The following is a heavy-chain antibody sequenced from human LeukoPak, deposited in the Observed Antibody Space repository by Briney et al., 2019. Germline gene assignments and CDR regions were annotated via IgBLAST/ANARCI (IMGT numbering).Heavy chain of an antibody. CDR1: GDSVSSNSAA. CDR3: ARAKRSGYREFGGFDY. CDR2: TYYRSKWYY. J-gene: IGHJ4*02. D-gene: IGHD3-3*01. Sequence: SQTLSLTCAISGDSVSSNSAAWNWIRQSPSRGLEWLGRTYYRSKWYYDYAVSVKSRITINPDTSKNQFSLQLNSVTPEDTAVYYCARAKRSGYREFGGFDYWGQGTLVTVSS. V-gene: IGHV6-1*01.